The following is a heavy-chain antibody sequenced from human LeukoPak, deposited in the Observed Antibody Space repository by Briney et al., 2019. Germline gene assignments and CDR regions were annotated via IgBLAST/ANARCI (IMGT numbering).Heavy chain of an antibody. J-gene: IGHJ3*02. CDR3: ARPLGYCSSTSCYGGAFDI. CDR2: INPSGGST. V-gene: IGHV1-46*03. D-gene: IGHD2-2*01. CDR1: GYTFTGYY. Sequence: ASVKVSCKASGYTFTGYYMHWVRQAPGQGLEWMGIINPSGGSTSYAQKFQGRVTITRDTSTSTVYMELSSLRSEDTAVYYCARPLGYCSSTSCYGGAFDIWGQGTVVTVSS.